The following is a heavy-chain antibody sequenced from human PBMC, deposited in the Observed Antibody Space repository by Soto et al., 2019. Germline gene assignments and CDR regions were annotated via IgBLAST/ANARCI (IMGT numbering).Heavy chain of an antibody. Sequence: GGSLRLSCAASGFTFSSYAMSWGRQAPGKGLEWVSVISGSGGSTYYADSVKGRFTISRDNSRNTLYLQMNSLRAEDTAVYYCAKGSCYYYDHSGSNWFDPWGQGTRVTVAS. CDR3: AKGSCYYYDHSGSNWFDP. CDR1: GFTFSSYA. CDR2: ISGSGGST. D-gene: IGHD3-22*01. V-gene: IGHV3-23*01. J-gene: IGHJ5*02.